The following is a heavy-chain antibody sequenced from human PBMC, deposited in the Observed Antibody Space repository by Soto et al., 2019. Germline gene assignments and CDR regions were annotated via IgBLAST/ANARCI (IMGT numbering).Heavy chain of an antibody. D-gene: IGHD2-2*01. J-gene: IGHJ5*02. CDR1: GGSISSYY. CDR3: ARASIVVVPAAIWFDP. CDR2: IYYSGST. Sequence: SETLSLTCTVSGGSISSYYWSWIRQPPGKGLEWIGYIYYSGSTNYNPSLKSRVTISVDTSKNQFSLKLSSVTAADTAVYYCARASIVVVPAAIWFDPWGQGTLVTVSS. V-gene: IGHV4-59*01.